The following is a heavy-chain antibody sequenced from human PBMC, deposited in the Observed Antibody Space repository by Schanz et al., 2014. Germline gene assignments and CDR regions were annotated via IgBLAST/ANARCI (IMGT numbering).Heavy chain of an antibody. V-gene: IGHV4-4*02. CDR1: GASITSSHW. Sequence: QVQLQESGPGLLKPSGTLSLTCAVSGASITSSHWWSWVRQPPGKGLEWIGEIYHSGNTNYSPSRKGRVTSSVEKYKNQFTRRLTSVTAADTAVYYCARDQSIVVRGAYLYYYGMDVWGQGTTVTVSS. CDR3: ARDQSIVVRGAYLYYYGMDV. D-gene: IGHD3-10*01. J-gene: IGHJ6*02. CDR2: IYHSGNT.